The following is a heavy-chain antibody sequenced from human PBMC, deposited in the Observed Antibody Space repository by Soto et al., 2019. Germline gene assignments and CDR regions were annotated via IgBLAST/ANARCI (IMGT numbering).Heavy chain of an antibody. Sequence: QVQLQESGPGLVKPSQTLSLTCTVSGGSISSGGYYWSWIRQHPGKGLEWIGYIYYSGSTYYNPSPKRQVTLSGGTVKNQFARKLSSVAAADTAGYYCAGRVVPAAFHTHWFDPWGQGTLGTVSS. CDR1: GGSISSGGYY. J-gene: IGHJ5*02. CDR2: IYYSGST. V-gene: IGHV4-31*01. D-gene: IGHD2-2*01. CDR3: AGRVVPAAFHTHWFDP.